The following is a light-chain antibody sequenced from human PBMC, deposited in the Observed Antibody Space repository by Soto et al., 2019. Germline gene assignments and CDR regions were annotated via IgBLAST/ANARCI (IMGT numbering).Light chain of an antibody. J-gene: IGKJ1*01. CDR2: GAS. CDR3: QQYNNWPRT. V-gene: IGKV3-15*01. Sequence: IVMTQSPATLSVSPGERATLSCRASQSVSSNLAWYQQKPGQAPRLLIYGASTRATGIPARFSGSGSGTEFTHTISSLQSEDFAVYYCQQYNNWPRTFGQGTKVDIK. CDR1: QSVSSN.